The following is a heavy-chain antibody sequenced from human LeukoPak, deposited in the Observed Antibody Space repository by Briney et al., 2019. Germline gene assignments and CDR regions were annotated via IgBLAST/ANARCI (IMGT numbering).Heavy chain of an antibody. J-gene: IGHJ4*02. D-gene: IGHD5-12*01. CDR1: GYTFSGYY. CDR3: ARDLVVGYAPPSSDY. V-gene: IGHV1-2*02. CDR2: IDPKTGGT. Sequence: ASVKVSCKTSGYTFSGYYIQWVRQAPGQGLEWMGWIDPKTGGTKYAQKLQGRVTMTSDTSISTASMDLSSLRSDDTAVYYCARDLVVGYAPPSSDYWGQGTLVTVSS.